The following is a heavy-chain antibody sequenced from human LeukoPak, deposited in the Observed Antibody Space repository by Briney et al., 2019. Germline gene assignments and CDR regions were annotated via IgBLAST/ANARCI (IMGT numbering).Heavy chain of an antibody. CDR3: ARHIYDFWSGYPYYFDY. D-gene: IGHD3-3*01. CDR2: IYYSGST. V-gene: IGHV4-59*08. CDR1: GGSISSYY. J-gene: IGHJ4*02. Sequence: SETLSLTCTVSGGSISSYYWSWIRQPPGKGLEWIGYIYYSGSTNYNPSLKSRVTISVDTSKNQFSLKLSSVTAADTAVYYCARHIYDFWSGYPYYFDYWGQGTLVTVSS.